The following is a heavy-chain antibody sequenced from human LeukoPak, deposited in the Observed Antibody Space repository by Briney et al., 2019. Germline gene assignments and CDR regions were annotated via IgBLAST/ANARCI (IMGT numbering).Heavy chain of an antibody. V-gene: IGHV3-21*01. Sequence: GGSLRLSYAASGFIFSDYSMNWGRQAPGKGLEWVSSISSSSTYIYYADSVKGRFTISSANAKNSLYLQMNSLRAEDTVVYYAAGGGLPGAITDYWGQGTLVTVSS. CDR2: ISSSSTYI. D-gene: IGHD2-2*02. CDR3: AGGGLPGAITDY. J-gene: IGHJ4*02. CDR1: GFIFSDYS.